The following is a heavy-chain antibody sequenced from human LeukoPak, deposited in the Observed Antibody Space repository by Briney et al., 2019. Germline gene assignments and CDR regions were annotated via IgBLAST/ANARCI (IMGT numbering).Heavy chain of an antibody. J-gene: IGHJ4*02. Sequence: GASVKVSCKASGYTFTNHGITWVRQAPGQGLEWMGGIIPIFGTANYAQKLQGRVTLTTDTSTSTAYMELRSLRSDDTAVDGSGVWFDYWGQGTLVTVSS. D-gene: IGHD3-10*01. CDR1: GYTFTNHG. CDR2: IIPIFGTA. V-gene: IGHV1-18*01. CDR3: GVWFDY.